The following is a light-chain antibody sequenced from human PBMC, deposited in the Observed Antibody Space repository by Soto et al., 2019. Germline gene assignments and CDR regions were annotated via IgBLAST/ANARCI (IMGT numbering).Light chain of an antibody. CDR1: NSNIGAGYD. J-gene: IGLJ1*01. Sequence: QSVLTQRPSVSGAPGQRVTISCTGSNSNIGAGYDVHWYQQLPGTAPKLLIYGNSNRPSGVPDRFSGSKSVTSASLAITGLQAEDEADYYCQSYDSSLSGSGFGTGTRSPS. V-gene: IGLV1-40*01. CDR3: QSYDSSLSGSG. CDR2: GNS.